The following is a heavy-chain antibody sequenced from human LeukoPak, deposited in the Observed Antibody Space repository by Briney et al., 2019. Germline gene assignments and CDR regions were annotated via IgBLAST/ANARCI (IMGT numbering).Heavy chain of an antibody. CDR1: GFTFSDCG. J-gene: IGHJ6*02. CDR2: IWYDGTNK. D-gene: IGHD5-18*01. CDR3: AKVLRGYTYGPYYYYGMDV. V-gene: IGHV3-30*02. Sequence: GRSLRLSCAASGFTFSDCGMHWVRQAPGKGLEWVAFIWYDGTNKYYADSVKGRFTISRDNSKNTLYLQMNSLRAEDTAVYYCAKVLRGYTYGPYYYYGMDVWGQGTTVTVSS.